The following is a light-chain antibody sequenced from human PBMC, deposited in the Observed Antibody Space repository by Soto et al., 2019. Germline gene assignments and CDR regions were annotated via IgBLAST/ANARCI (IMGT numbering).Light chain of an antibody. CDR1: SSDFGGYNY. Sequence: QSVLTQPASVSGSPGQSITISCTGTSSDFGGYNYVSWYQQHPVKAPKLMIYDVTKRPSGVPDRFSGSKSGNTASLTISGLQAEDEADYYCCSYAGSYTLYVFGTGTKVTVL. J-gene: IGLJ1*01. V-gene: IGLV2-11*01. CDR3: CSYAGSYTLYV. CDR2: DVT.